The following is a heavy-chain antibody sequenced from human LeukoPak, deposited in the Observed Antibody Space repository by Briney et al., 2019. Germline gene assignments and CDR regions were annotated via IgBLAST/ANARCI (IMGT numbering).Heavy chain of an antibody. Sequence: SQTLSLTCTVSGGSISSGSYYWSWIRQPAGKGLEWIGRIYTSGSTNYNPSLKSRVTISVDTSKNQFPLKLSSVTAADTAVYYCARDQATRGDYYGSGSPAFFDYWGQGSLVTVSS. J-gene: IGHJ4*02. CDR2: IYTSGST. D-gene: IGHD3-10*01. CDR3: ARDQATRGDYYGSGSPAFFDY. V-gene: IGHV4-61*02. CDR1: GGSISSGSYY.